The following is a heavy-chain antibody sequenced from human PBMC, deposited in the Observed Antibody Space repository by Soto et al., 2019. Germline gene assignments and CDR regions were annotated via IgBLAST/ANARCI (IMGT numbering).Heavy chain of an antibody. CDR3: AKESPSNSGSYYVGHDAFDI. D-gene: IGHD1-26*01. J-gene: IGHJ3*02. CDR1: GFTFSSYA. CDR2: ISGSGGST. V-gene: IGHV3-23*01. Sequence: EVQLLESGGGLVQPGGSLRLSCAASGFTFSSYAMSWVRQAPGKGLEWVSAISGSGGSTYYADSVKGRFTISRDNSKNTLYLQMNSLRAEDTAIYYCAKESPSNSGSYYVGHDAFDIWGQGTMVTVSS.